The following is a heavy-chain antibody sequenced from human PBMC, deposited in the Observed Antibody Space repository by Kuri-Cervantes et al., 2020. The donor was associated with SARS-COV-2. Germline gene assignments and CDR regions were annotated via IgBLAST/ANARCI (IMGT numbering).Heavy chain of an antibody. CDR2: FDPEDGET. D-gene: IGHD3-3*01. Sequence: ASVKVSCKASGYTFTSYGISWVRQAPGQGLEWMGGFDPEDGETIYAQKFQGRVTMTEDTSTDTAYMELSSLRSEDTAVYYCATVPASFGVVTTLDYWGQGTLVTVSS. CDR1: GYTFTSYG. V-gene: IGHV1-24*01. CDR3: ATVPASFGVVTTLDY. J-gene: IGHJ4*02.